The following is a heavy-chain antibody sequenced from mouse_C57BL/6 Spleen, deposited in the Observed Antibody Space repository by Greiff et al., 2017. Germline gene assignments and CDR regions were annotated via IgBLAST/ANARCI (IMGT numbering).Heavy chain of an antibody. CDR3: ARNLLYVSSYSWFAY. CDR1: GFSLTSYG. D-gene: IGHD1-1*01. Sequence: QVQLQQSGPGLVQPSQSLSITCTVSGFSLTSYGVHWVRQSPGKGLEWLGVIWSGGSTDYNAAFISRLSISKDNSKSQVFFKMTSLQADDTAIYYCARNLLYVSSYSWFAYWGQGTPVTVSA. CDR2: IWSGGST. V-gene: IGHV2-2*01. J-gene: IGHJ3*01.